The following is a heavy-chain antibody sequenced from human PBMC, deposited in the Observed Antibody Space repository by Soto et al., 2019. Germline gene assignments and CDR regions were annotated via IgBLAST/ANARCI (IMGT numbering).Heavy chain of an antibody. CDR1: GGTFSSYT. V-gene: IGHV1-69*02. J-gene: IGHJ5*02. D-gene: IGHD6-13*01. Sequence: SVKVSCKASGGTFSSYTISWVRQAPGQGLEWMGRIIPILGIANYAQKFQGRVTITADKSTSTAYMELSSLRSEDTAVYYCARAGTRHNWFDPWGQGTLVTVSS. CDR2: IIPILGIA. CDR3: ARAGTRHNWFDP.